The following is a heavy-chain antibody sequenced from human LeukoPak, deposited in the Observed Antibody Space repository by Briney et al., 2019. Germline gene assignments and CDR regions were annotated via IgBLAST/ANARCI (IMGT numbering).Heavy chain of an antibody. V-gene: IGHV4-34*01. J-gene: IGHJ6*02. CDR1: GVSFSGYY. D-gene: IGHD3-3*01. CDR3: ARARYYDFWSGYYRSSRYGMDV. CDR2: INHSGST. Sequence: SETLSLTCAVYGVSFSGYYWSWVRQPPGKGLEWIGEINHSGSTNYNPSLKSRVTISVDTSKNQFSLKLSSVTAADTAVYYCARARYYDFWSGYYRSSRYGMDVWGQGTTVTVSS.